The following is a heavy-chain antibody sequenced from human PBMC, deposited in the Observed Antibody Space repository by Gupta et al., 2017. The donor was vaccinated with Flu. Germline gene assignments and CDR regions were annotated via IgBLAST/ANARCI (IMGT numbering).Heavy chain of an antibody. V-gene: IGHV4-39*01. CDR2: IYYSGST. Sequence: QLQLQESGPGLVKPSETLSLTCTVSGGSISSSSYYWGWIRQPPGKGLEWIGSIYYSGSTYYNPSLKSRVTISVDTSKNQFSLKLSSVTAADTAVYYCARLFLSGLHFDYWGQGTLVTVSS. CDR1: GGSISSSSYY. J-gene: IGHJ4*02. D-gene: IGHD6-19*01. CDR3: ARLFLSGLHFDY.